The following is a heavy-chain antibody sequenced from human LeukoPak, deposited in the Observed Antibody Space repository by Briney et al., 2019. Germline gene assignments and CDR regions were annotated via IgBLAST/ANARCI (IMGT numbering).Heavy chain of an antibody. CDR1: GGSFSGYY. Sequence: LETLSLTCAVYGGSFSGYYWSWIRQPPGKGLEWIGEINHSGSTNYNPSLKSRVTISVDTSKNQFSLKLSSVTAADTAVYYCARGLTSSDTIDYWGQGTLVTVSS. D-gene: IGHD2-2*01. V-gene: IGHV4-34*01. J-gene: IGHJ4*02. CDR2: INHSGST. CDR3: ARGLTSSDTIDY.